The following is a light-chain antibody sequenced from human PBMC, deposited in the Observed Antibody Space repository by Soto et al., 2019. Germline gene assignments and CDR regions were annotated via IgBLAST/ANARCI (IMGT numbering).Light chain of an antibody. CDR2: DAS. CDR3: QQRSNWQGAT. Sequence: EIVVTQSPATLSLSPGERATLSCRASRSVSSYLAWYQQKPGQAPRLLIYDASNRATGIPARFSGSGSGTDFTLTISSLEPEDFAVYYCQQRSNWQGATFGGGTKVDIK. CDR1: RSVSSY. V-gene: IGKV3-11*01. J-gene: IGKJ4*01.